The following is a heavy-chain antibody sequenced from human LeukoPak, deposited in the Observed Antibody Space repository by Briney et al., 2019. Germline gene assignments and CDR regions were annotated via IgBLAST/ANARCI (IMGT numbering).Heavy chain of an antibody. Sequence: ASVKVSCKASGYTFTSYTINWVRQAPGQGLEWMGWINPNSGGTNYAQKFQGRVTMTRDTSISTAYMELSRLRSDDTAVYYCARSGGAVAGKDDAFDIWGQGTMVTVSS. J-gene: IGHJ3*02. CDR1: GYTFTSYT. CDR3: ARSGGAVAGKDDAFDI. D-gene: IGHD6-19*01. CDR2: INPNSGGT. V-gene: IGHV1-2*02.